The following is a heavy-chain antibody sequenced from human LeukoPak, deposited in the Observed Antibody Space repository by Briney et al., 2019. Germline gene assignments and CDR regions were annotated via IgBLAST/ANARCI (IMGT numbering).Heavy chain of an antibody. Sequence: PGGSLRLSCAASGFTFDDYTMHWVRQAPGKGLEWVAFIRYDGSNKYYADSVKGRFTISRDNSKNTLYLQMNSLRAEDTAVYYCVKDSKRWKTYYYESGSHYFDYWGQGTLVTVSS. J-gene: IGHJ4*02. V-gene: IGHV3-30*02. D-gene: IGHD3-10*01. CDR1: GFTFDDYT. CDR3: VKDSKRWKTYYYESGSHYFDY. CDR2: IRYDGSNK.